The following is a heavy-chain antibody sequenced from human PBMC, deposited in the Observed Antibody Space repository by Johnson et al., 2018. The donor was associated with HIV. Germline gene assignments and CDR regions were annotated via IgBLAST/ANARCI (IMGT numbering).Heavy chain of an antibody. CDR1: GFTFSGYG. Sequence: QMMLVESGGGVVQPGGSLRLSCAASGFTFSGYGMHWVRQAPGKGLEWVAVISYDGSNKYYADSVKGRFTISRDNSKNTLYLQMNSLRAEDTAVYYCAREDDSSGYYYFFGAFDSWGQGTMVTVSS. CDR2: ISYDGSNK. D-gene: IGHD3-22*01. J-gene: IGHJ3*02. CDR3: AREDDSSGYYYFFGAFDS. V-gene: IGHV3-30*03.